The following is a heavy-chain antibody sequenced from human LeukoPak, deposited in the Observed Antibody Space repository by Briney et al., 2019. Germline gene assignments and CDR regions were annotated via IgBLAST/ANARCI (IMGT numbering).Heavy chain of an antibody. J-gene: IGHJ5*02. V-gene: IGHV1-18*01. Sequence: GASVKVSCKASGYTFTSYGISWVRQAPGQGLEWMGWISAYNGNTNYAQKLQGRVTMTTDTSTSTAYMELKGLRSDDTAVYYCARDRGLVRHTNWLDPWGQGTLVTVSS. CDR2: ISAYNGNT. D-gene: IGHD3-10*01. CDR1: GYTFTSYG. CDR3: ARDRGLVRHTNWLDP.